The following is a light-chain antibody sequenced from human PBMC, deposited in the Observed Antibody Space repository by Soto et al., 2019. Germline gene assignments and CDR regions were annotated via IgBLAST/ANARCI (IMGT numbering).Light chain of an antibody. J-gene: IGKJ1*01. CDR3: QQYGSSPGT. CDR2: GAS. V-gene: IGKV3-20*01. Sequence: EIVLTQSPGTLSSSPGERSTLSCMASQTVTSNYLAWYQQKPGQAPRLLFFGASIRATGLTDRFSGGGSGTDFTLTISRLEPEDFAVYYCQQYGSSPGTVGQGTQVEIK. CDR1: QTVTSNY.